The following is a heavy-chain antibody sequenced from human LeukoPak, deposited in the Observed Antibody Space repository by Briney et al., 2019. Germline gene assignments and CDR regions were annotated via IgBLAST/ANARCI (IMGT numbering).Heavy chain of an antibody. CDR3: ARGDSSGWYDNWFDP. CDR1: GGSISSYY. D-gene: IGHD6-19*01. V-gene: IGHV4-4*07. J-gene: IGHJ5*02. Sequence: SETLSLTCTVSGGSISSYYWSWIRQPAGKGLEWIGRIYTSGSTNYNPSLKSRVTMSVDTSKNQFSLKLSSVTAADTAVYYCARGDSSGWYDNWFDPWGQGTLVTVSS. CDR2: IYTSGST.